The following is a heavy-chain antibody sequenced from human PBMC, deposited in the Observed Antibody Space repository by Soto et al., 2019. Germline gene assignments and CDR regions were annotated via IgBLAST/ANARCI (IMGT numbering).Heavy chain of an antibody. V-gene: IGHV3-23*01. CDR1: GFTFSSYA. J-gene: IGHJ4*02. CDR2: ISGSGGST. CDR3: AKTSRYDSSGYWIDY. D-gene: IGHD3-22*01. Sequence: PGGSLRLSCAASGFTFSSYAMSWVRQAQGKGLEWVSAISGSGGSTYYADSVKGRFTISRDNSKNTLYLQMNSLRAEDTAVYYCAKTSRYDSSGYWIDYWGQGTLVTVSS.